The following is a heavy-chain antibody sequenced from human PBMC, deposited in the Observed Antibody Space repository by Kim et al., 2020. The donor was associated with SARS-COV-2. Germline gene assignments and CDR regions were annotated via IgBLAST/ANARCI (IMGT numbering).Heavy chain of an antibody. CDR2: ISSSSSYT. J-gene: IGHJ4*02. Sequence: GGSLRLSCAASGFTFSDYYMSWIRQAPGKGLEWVSYISSSSSYTNYADSVKGRFTISRDNAKNSLYLQMNSLRAEDTAVYYCARNSEWFGELYDYWGQGTLVTVSS. CDR1: GFTFSDYY. D-gene: IGHD3-10*01. V-gene: IGHV3-11*06. CDR3: ARNSEWFGELYDY.